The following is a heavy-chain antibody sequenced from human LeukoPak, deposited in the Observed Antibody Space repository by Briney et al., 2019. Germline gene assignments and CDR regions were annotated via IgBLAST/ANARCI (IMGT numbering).Heavy chain of an antibody. J-gene: IGHJ4*02. Sequence: GASVKVSCKASGYTFTSYAMHWVRQAPGQRLEWMGWTNAGNGNTKYSQEFQGRVTMTTDTSTSTAYMELRSLRSDDTAVYYCARDLVSCLDYWGQGTLVTVSS. CDR1: GYTFTSYA. V-gene: IGHV1-3*01. CDR2: TNAGNGNT. D-gene: IGHD2-15*01. CDR3: ARDLVSCLDY.